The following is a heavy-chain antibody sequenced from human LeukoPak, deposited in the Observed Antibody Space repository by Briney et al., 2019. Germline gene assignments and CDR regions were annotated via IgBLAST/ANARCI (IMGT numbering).Heavy chain of an antibody. CDR2: ISSTGSAI. CDR1: GFTFSDYY. J-gene: IGHJ5*02. CDR3: ARGGGTYDVNWFDP. Sequence: PGGSLRLSCAASGFTFSDYYMSWIRQAPGKGLEWASYISSTGSAIYYTDSVKGRFTISRDNAKNSLYLQMNSLRAEDTAVYYCARGGGTYDVNWFDPWGQGTLVTVSS. D-gene: IGHD5-12*01. V-gene: IGHV3-11*01.